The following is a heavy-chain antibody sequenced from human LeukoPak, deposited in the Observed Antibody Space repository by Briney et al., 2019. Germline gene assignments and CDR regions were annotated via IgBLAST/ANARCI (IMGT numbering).Heavy chain of an antibody. J-gene: IGHJ4*02. Sequence: SETLSLTCTVSGGSISNYYWSWIRQPPGKGLEWIGYISYTGNTNYNPSLKSRVTSSVDTSKNQFSLRLTSVTAADTAVYFCASGRGYVDTALVMDYWGQGTLVTVSS. CDR2: ISYTGNT. D-gene: IGHD5-18*01. CDR1: GGSISNYY. CDR3: ASGRGYVDTALVMDY. V-gene: IGHV4-59*01.